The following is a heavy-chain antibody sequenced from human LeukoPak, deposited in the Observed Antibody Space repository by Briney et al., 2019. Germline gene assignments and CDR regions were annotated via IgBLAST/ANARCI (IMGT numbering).Heavy chain of an antibody. CDR3: ATSAAGHMDV. CDR1: GYTFTGYY. J-gene: IGHJ6*03. D-gene: IGHD6-13*01. V-gene: IGHV1-2*02. CDR2: INPNSGGT. Sequence: PVASVKVSCKTSGYTFTGYYMHWVRQAPGQGLEWMGWINPNSGGTNYSQKFQGRVTMTRDTSIGTAYMELSRLRSDDTAVYYCATSAAGHMDVRGKGTTVTISS.